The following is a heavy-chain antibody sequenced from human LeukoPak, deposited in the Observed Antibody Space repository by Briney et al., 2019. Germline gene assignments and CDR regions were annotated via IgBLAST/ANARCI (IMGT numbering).Heavy chain of an antibody. Sequence: ASVKVSCKASGYTFTGYYMHWVRQAPGQGLEWMGWISADNGNTNYAQKLQGRVTMTTDTSTSTANMELRSLRSDDTAVYYCARGQVWNWNYFDYWGQGTLVTVSS. D-gene: IGHD1-1*01. CDR3: ARGQVWNWNYFDY. V-gene: IGHV1-18*04. CDR2: ISADNGNT. CDR1: GYTFTGYY. J-gene: IGHJ4*02.